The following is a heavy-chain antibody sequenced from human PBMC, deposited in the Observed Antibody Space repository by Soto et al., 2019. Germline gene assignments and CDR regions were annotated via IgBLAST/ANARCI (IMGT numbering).Heavy chain of an antibody. Sequence: ASVKVSCKASGYTFTSYAMHWVRQAPGQRLEWMGWINAGNGNTKYSQKFQGRVTMTRNTSISTAYMELSSLRSEDTAVYYCARGGYCSGGSCYWDSWFDPWGQGTLVTVSS. J-gene: IGHJ5*02. CDR1: GYTFTSYA. CDR2: INAGNGNT. V-gene: IGHV1-3*01. CDR3: ARGGYCSGGSCYWDSWFDP. D-gene: IGHD2-15*01.